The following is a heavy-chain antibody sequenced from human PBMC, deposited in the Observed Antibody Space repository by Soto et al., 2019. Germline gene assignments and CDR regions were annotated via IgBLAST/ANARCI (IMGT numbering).Heavy chain of an antibody. CDR1: GYTFTRYT. D-gene: IGHD3-22*01. CDR2: MNPNSGNT. Sequence: ASVKVSCKASGYTFTRYTMNWVRQAPGQRLEWMGWMNPNSGNTGYAQKFQGRVTMTRSTSISTAYMELSSLRSEDTAVYYCARVLLPYIPKHYGSATGPHVVFDYWGQGTLVTVSS. CDR3: ARVLLPYIPKHYGSATGPHVVFDY. J-gene: IGHJ4*02. V-gene: IGHV1-8*01.